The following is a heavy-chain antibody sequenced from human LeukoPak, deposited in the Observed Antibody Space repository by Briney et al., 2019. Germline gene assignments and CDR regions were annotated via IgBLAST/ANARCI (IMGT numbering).Heavy chain of an antibody. CDR2: IYYSGST. CDR3: ARGGYYGSGNDFRFDP. J-gene: IGHJ5*02. D-gene: IGHD3-10*01. CDR1: GGSISSSSYY. Sequence: PSETLSLTCTVSGGSISSSSYYWGWIRQPPGKGLEWIGSIYYSGSTYYNPSLKSRVTISVDTSKNQFSLKLSSVTAADTAIYYCARGGYYGSGNDFRFDPWGQGTLVAVSS. V-gene: IGHV4-39*07.